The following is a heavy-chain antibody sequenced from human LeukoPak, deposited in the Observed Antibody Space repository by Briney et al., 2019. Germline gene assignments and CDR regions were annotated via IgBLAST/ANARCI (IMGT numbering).Heavy chain of an antibody. J-gene: IGHJ6*03. CDR3: ARDVGGSFTYMDV. Sequence: SETLSLTCAVYGGSFSGYYWSWIRQPPGKGLEWIGEINHSGSTNYSPSLKSRVTISVDKSKNQFSLKLSSVTAADTAVYYCARDVGGSFTYMDVWGKGTTVTVSS. D-gene: IGHD1-26*01. CDR1: GGSFSGYY. CDR2: INHSGST. V-gene: IGHV4-34*01.